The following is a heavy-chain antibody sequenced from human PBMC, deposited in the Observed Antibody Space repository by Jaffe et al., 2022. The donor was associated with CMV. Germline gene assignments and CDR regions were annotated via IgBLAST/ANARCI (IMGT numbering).Heavy chain of an antibody. J-gene: IGHJ4*02. CDR1: GFSLTTSGMC. Sequence: QVTLRESGPALVKPTQTLTLTCTFSGFSLTTSGMCVSWIRQPPGKALEWLARIDWDDDKYYSTSLKTRLTISKDTSKNQVVLTVTNVDPADTATYFCARETHGVAVGDTNYYFDNWGRGTLVTVSS. D-gene: IGHD6-13*01. CDR2: IDWDDDK. V-gene: IGHV2-70*15. CDR3: ARETHGVAVGDTNYYFDN.